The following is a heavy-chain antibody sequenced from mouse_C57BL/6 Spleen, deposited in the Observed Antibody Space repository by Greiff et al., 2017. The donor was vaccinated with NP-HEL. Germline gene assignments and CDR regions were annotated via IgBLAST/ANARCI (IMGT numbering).Heavy chain of an antibody. D-gene: IGHD2-3*01. CDR2: ISSGGAYI. V-gene: IGHV5-9-1*02. CDR1: GFTFSSYA. Sequence: EVKLMESGAGLVKPGGSLKLSCAASGFTFSSYAMSWVRQTPEKRLEWVAYISSGGAYIYYAETVKGRFTMSSDNARNDLYLQMSSLKSEDTAMDYCTRDCYYEDYAMDYWGQETSVTVSS. J-gene: IGHJ4*01. CDR3: TRDCYYEDYAMDY.